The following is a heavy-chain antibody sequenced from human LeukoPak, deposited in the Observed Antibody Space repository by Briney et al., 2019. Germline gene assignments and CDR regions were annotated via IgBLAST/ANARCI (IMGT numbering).Heavy chain of an antibody. D-gene: IGHD6-13*01. CDR3: ANGAAAGTPTIGDY. V-gene: IGHV3-23*01. Sequence: GGSLRLSCAASGFTFSSYAMSWVRQAPGKGLEWVSAISGSGGNTYYADSVKGRFTISRDNSKNTLYLQMNRLRAEDTAVYYCANGAAAGTPTIGDYWGQGTLVTVSS. J-gene: IGHJ4*02. CDR2: ISGSGGNT. CDR1: GFTFSSYA.